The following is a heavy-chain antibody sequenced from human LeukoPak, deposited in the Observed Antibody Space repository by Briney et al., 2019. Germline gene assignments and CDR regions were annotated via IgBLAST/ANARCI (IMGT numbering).Heavy chain of an antibody. CDR1: GFTFSSYD. V-gene: IGHV3-13*04. Sequence: GGSLRLSCAASGFTFSSYDMHWVRQVTGKGLEWVSAIGTASDTYYPGSVKGRFTISRENAKNSLYLQMNSLRAGDTAVYYCARADGGKSFDYWGQGTLVTVSS. J-gene: IGHJ4*02. CDR3: ARADGGKSFDY. CDR2: IGTASDT.